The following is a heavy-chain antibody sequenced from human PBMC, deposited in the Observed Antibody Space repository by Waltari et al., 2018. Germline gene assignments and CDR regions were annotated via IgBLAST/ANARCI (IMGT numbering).Heavy chain of an antibody. CDR2: IYRGGST. CDR3: ARGPSSGYYDY. J-gene: IGHJ4*02. CDR1: GFTVSSNY. D-gene: IGHD3-22*01. V-gene: IGHV3-53*01. Sequence: EVQLVESGGGLIQPGGSLRLSCAASGFTVSSNYRSWVRQAPGKGWGWVSVIYRGGSTYYADSVKGRFTISRDNSKNTLYLQMNSLRAEDTAVYYCARGPSSGYYDYWGQGTLVTVSS.